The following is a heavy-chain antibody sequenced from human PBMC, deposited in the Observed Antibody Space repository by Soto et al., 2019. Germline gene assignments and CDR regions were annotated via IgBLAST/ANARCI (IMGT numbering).Heavy chain of an antibody. Sequence: QAQVVESGGGLVKPGGSLRLSCAAYGFIFSDYYMTWIRQAPGKGLEWVSYISSSSTYRNYADSVKGRFTISRDNAKNSLFLQMDSLRVEDTAVYYCATGGAFCGSTSCYTWFDPWGQGTLVTVSS. V-gene: IGHV3-11*06. CDR2: ISSSSTYR. CDR3: ATGGAFCGSTSCYTWFDP. D-gene: IGHD2-2*02. CDR1: GFIFSDYY. J-gene: IGHJ5*02.